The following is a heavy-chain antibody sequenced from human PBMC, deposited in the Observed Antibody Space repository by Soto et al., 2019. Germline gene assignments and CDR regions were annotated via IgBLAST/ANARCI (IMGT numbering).Heavy chain of an antibody. CDR2: IYYSGST. D-gene: IGHD1-26*01. J-gene: IGHJ6*02. V-gene: IGHV4-59*01. CDR1: GGSISGYY. Sequence: SETLSLTCTVSGGSISGYYWSWIRQPPGKGLEWIGYIYYSGSTNYNPSLKSRVTISVDTSKNQFSLKLSSVTAADTAVYYCARAPYSGSYYYYYGMDVWGQGTTVTVSS. CDR3: ARAPYSGSYYYYYGMDV.